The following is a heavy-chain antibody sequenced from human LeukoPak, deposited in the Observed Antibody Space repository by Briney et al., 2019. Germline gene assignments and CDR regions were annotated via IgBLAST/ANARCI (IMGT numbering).Heavy chain of an antibody. CDR3: AGRGSSSGTFDV. CDR2: IYTSGGT. CDR1: GGSISPYH. V-gene: IGHV4-4*07. J-gene: IGHJ3*01. D-gene: IGHD2-2*01. Sequence: SETLSLTCTVSGGSISPYHWSWIRQPPGKGLEWIGRIYTSGGTNYNPSLKSRVTMSVDKSKNQISLNLASLTAADTALYYCAGRGSSSGTFDVWGPGTFVTVSS.